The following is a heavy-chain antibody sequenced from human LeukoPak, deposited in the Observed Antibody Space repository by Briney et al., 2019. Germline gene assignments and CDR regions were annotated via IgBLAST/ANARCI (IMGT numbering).Heavy chain of an antibody. J-gene: IGHJ4*02. V-gene: IGHV3-30*02. D-gene: IGHD3-16*01. Sequence: GGSLRLSCAASGFIFSNYGMHWVRQAPGKGLEWVAFLHNDETEIYYADSVKGRFTISRDNSKNTLYLQMSSLRDEDTAVYYCVKDTGWGDFWGQGTQVTVSS. CDR2: LHNDETEI. CDR3: VKDTGWGDF. CDR1: GFIFSNYG.